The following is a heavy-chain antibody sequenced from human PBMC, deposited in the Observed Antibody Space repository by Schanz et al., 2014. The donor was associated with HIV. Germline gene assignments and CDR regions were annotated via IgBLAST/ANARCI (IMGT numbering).Heavy chain of an antibody. D-gene: IGHD2-15*01. CDR1: GFTFSSYA. V-gene: IGHV3-23*01. CDR2: ISGSSIT. Sequence: EVQLLESGGGLVQPGGSLRLSCAASGFTFSSYAMSWVRQAPGKGLEWVSAISGSSITYSADSVKGRFTISRANSKNTLYLQLHSPRAEDTAVYYCALSRPSGYGGSWYFDLWGRGALVAVSS. J-gene: IGHJ2*01. CDR3: ALSRPSGYGGSWYFDL.